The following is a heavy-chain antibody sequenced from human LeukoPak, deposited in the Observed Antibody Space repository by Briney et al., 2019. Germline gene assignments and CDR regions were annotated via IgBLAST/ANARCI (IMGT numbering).Heavy chain of an antibody. Sequence: AGGSLRLSRAASGFTFDDYAMHWVRQAPGKGLEWVSGISWNSGSIGYADSVKGRFTISRDNAKNSLYLQMNSLRAEDTALYYCAKDGGFGVDPPGVAYTQGGVTTNYYYGMDVWGQGTTVTVSS. D-gene: IGHD3-10*01. CDR2: ISWNSGSI. CDR1: GFTFDDYA. V-gene: IGHV3-9*01. J-gene: IGHJ6*02. CDR3: AKDGGFGVDPPGVAYTQGGVTTNYYYGMDV.